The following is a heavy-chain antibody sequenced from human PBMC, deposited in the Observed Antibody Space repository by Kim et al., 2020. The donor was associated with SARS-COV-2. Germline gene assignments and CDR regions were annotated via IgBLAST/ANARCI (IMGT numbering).Heavy chain of an antibody. V-gene: IGHV4-59*13. CDR2: IYYSGST. J-gene: IGHJ6*02. CDR3: ARDRNSIERGYYYGMDV. CDR1: GGSISSYY. D-gene: IGHD3-3*02. Sequence: SETLSLTCTVSGGSISSYYWSWIRQPPGKGLEWIGYIYYSGSTNYNPSLKSRVTISVDTSKNQFSLKLSSVTAADTAVYYCARDRNSIERGYYYGMDVWGQGTTVTVSS.